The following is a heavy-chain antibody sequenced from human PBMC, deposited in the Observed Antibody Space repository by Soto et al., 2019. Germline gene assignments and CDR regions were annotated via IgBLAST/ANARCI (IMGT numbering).Heavy chain of an antibody. CDR3: ARDLSKLAIVVAGGFDY. CDR2: ISPYNDNT. V-gene: IGHV1-18*01. J-gene: IGHJ4*02. D-gene: IGHD6-19*01. Sequence: ASVKVSCKASGYTFRSYGISWVRQAPGQGLEWMGWISPYNDNTNYAQKLQGRVTMTTDTSTSTAYMELRSLRSDDTAVYYCARDLSKLAIVVAGGFDYWGQGTLVTV. CDR1: GYTFRSYG.